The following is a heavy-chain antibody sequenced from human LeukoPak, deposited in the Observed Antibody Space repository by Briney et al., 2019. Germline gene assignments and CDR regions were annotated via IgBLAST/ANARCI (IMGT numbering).Heavy chain of an antibody. CDR1: GFTFSSYS. J-gene: IGHJ4*02. D-gene: IGHD1-14*01. Sequence: GGSLRLSCAASGFTFSSYSMNWVRQAPGKGLEWVSSISSSSSYIYYADSVKGRFTISRDNAKNSLYLQMNSLRAEDTAEYYCARDPGEPYFDYWGQGTLVTVSP. V-gene: IGHV3-21*01. CDR2: ISSSSSYI. CDR3: ARDPGEPYFDY.